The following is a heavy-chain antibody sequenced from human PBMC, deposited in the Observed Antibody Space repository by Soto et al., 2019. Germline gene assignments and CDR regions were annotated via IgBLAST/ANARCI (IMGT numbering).Heavy chain of an antibody. D-gene: IGHD6-19*01. CDR3: ARNPAVAGTTLDD. J-gene: IGHJ4*02. CDR2: IYPGDSDT. V-gene: IGHV5-51*01. Sequence: PGESLKISCKGSGYSFTSYWIGWVRQMPGKGLEWMGIIYPGDSDTRYSPSFQGQVTISADKSISTAYLQWSSLKASDTAMYYCARNPAVAGTTLDDWGQGTLVTVSS. CDR1: GYSFTSYW.